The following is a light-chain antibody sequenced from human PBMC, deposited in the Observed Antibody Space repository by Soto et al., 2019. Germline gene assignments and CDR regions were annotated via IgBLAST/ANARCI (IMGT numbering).Light chain of an antibody. V-gene: IGKV3-15*01. Sequence: DIVMTHSPATLSVSPGERATRSFRSIQSFDRNPLAWYQQKPGQAPRLLIYGASTRATGIPARFSGSGSGTEFTLTITSLQSEDFGVYFCQQYKDWPTTFGQGTKVDIK. CDR3: QQYKDWPTT. CDR1: QSFDRN. J-gene: IGKJ1*01. CDR2: GAS.